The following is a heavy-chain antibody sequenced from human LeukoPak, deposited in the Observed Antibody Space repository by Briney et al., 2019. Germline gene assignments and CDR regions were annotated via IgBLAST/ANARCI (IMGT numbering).Heavy chain of an antibody. CDR1: GGSISSSSYY. Sequence: PSETLSLTCTVSGGSISSSSYYWGWIRQPPGKGLEWIGSIYYSGSTYYNPSLKSRVTISVDTSKNQFSLKLSSVTAADTAVYYCASACTNGVCYDAFDIWAQGTMVTVSS. V-gene: IGHV4-39*07. CDR3: ASACTNGVCYDAFDI. D-gene: IGHD2-8*01. J-gene: IGHJ3*02. CDR2: IYYSGST.